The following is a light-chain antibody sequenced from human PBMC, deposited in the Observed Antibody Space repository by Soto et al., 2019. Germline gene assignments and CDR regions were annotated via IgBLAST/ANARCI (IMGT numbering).Light chain of an antibody. Sequence: QAVLTQPPSVSGAPGQRVTISCTGSSSNIGAGYDVHWYQQRPGTVPKLLINGHTNGPSGVPERFSASKSGTSASLAITGLQAEDEADYYCQSYDSSLSGSEVFGGGTKLTVL. J-gene: IGLJ3*02. V-gene: IGLV1-40*01. CDR2: GHT. CDR1: SSNIGAGYD. CDR3: QSYDSSLSGSEV.